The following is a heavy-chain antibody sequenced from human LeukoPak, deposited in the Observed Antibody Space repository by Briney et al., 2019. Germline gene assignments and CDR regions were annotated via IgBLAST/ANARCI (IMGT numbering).Heavy chain of an antibody. CDR3: AKLSPYYHMDV. CDR1: GLSFSDYS. V-gene: IGHV3-11*04. CDR2: ITATGNIG. D-gene: IGHD1-1*01. J-gene: IGHJ6*03. Sequence: GVSLRLSCAASGLSFSDYSMTWIRQSPGKGPEWVSHITATGNIGYSAHSVKGRFIISRDNAKNTLYLEMNSLRVEDTAVYYCAKLSPYYHMDVWGQGTTVIVSS.